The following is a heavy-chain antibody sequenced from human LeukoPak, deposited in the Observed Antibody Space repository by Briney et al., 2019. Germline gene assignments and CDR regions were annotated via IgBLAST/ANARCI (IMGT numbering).Heavy chain of an antibody. CDR3: AREPIAARGFDY. J-gene: IGHJ4*02. CDR2: IYHSGST. Sequence: SQTLSLTCAVSGGSISSGGFSWSWIRQPPGKGLEWIGYIYHSGSTYYNPSLKSRVTISVDRSKNQFSLKLSSVTAADTAVYYCAREPIAARGFDYWGQGTLVTVSS. V-gene: IGHV4-30-2*01. CDR1: GGSISSGGFS. D-gene: IGHD6-6*01.